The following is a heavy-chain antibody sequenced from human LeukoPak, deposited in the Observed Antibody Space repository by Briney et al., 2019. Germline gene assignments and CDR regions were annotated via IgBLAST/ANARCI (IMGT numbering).Heavy chain of an antibody. CDR3: ARLYYYGSGSSDY. V-gene: IGHV3-48*02. Sequence: PGGSLRLSCGASGFTFSSYWMHWVRQAPGKGLEWVSFISSSSNIYYADSVKGRFTISRDNAKNSLYLQMNSLRDEDTAVYYCARLYYYGSGSSDYWGQGTLVTVSS. CDR2: ISSSSNI. J-gene: IGHJ4*02. D-gene: IGHD3-10*01. CDR1: GFTFSSYW.